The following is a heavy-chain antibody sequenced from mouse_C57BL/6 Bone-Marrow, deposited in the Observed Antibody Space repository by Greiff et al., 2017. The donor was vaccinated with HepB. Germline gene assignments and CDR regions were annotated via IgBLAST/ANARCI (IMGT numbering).Heavy chain of an antibody. CDR2: IRLKSDNYAT. Sequence: EVKVEESGGGLVQPGGSMKLSCVASGFTFSNYWMNWVRQSPEKGLEWVAQIRLKSDNYATHYAESVKGRFTISRDDSKSSVYLQMNNLRAEDTGIYYCTDDYLYYYAMDYWGQGTSVTVSS. J-gene: IGHJ4*01. V-gene: IGHV6-3*01. D-gene: IGHD2-4*01. CDR3: TDDYLYYYAMDY. CDR1: GFTFSNYW.